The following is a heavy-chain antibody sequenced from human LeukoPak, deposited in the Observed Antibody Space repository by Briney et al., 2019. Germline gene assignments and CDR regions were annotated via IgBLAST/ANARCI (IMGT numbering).Heavy chain of an antibody. CDR1: GGSISSGGYY. J-gene: IGHJ6*02. V-gene: IGHV4-31*03. Sequence: ASETLSLTCTVSGGSISSGGYYWSWIRQHPGKGLEWIGYIYYSGSTYYNPSLKSRVTISVDTSKNQFSLKLSSVTAADTAVYYCAGVAGYDILTGYYNYHYYYGMDVWGQGTTVTVSS. CDR3: AGVAGYDILTGYYNYHYYYGMDV. D-gene: IGHD3-9*01. CDR2: IYYSGST.